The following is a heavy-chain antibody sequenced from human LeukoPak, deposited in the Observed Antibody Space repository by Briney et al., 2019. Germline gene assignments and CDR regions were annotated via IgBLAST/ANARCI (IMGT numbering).Heavy chain of an antibody. CDR1: GYLFEVCS. Sequence: PGRSVGLLCAASGYLFEVCSQQCARRARARGLVGGSGISWNRDSMGYAESVRGRFTISRENAKNSLYGQMNGLRSEDRPLFYCAKGRYTSSWYYFDYWGQGPLHTVSS. V-gene: IGHV3-9*01. CDR3: AKGRYTSSWYYFDY. J-gene: IGHJ4*02. CDR2: ISWNRDSM. D-gene: IGHD6-13*01.